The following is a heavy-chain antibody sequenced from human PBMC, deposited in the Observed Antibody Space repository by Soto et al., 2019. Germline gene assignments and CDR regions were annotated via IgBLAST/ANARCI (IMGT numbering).Heavy chain of an antibody. Sequence: SETLSLTCTVSGGSVSSGSYYWSWIRQPPGKGLEWIGYIYYSGSTNYNPSLKSRVTISVDTSKNQFSLKLSSVTAADTAVYYCAREGPRPYYYYGMDVWGQGTTVTVSS. D-gene: IGHD6-6*01. CDR3: AREGPRPYYYYGMDV. CDR1: GGSVSSGSYY. CDR2: IYYSGST. V-gene: IGHV4-61*01. J-gene: IGHJ6*02.